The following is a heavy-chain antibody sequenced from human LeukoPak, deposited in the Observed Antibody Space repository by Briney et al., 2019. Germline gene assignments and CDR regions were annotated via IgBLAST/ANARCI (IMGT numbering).Heavy chain of an antibody. V-gene: IGHV3-23*01. D-gene: IGHD3-10*01. CDR1: GFAFSSYA. CDR2: IFGSGDTT. CDR3: AKRNTMVRGGPSFDY. J-gene: IGHJ4*02. Sequence: PGGSLRLSCAASGFAFSSYAMNWVRQAPGKGLEWVSIIFGSGDTTYYADSVRGRFTVSRDNSKNTLYLQMNSLRPEDTAMYYCAKRNTMVRGGPSFDYWGQGILVTASS.